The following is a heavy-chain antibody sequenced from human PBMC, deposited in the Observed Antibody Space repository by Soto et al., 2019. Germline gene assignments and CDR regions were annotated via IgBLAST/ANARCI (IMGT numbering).Heavy chain of an antibody. CDR3: ASDMLGYCSGGSCYPDAFDI. CDR1: GFTFSSYS. V-gene: IGHV3-21*01. D-gene: IGHD2-15*01. CDR2: ISSSSSYI. J-gene: IGHJ3*02. Sequence: EVQLVESGGGLVKPGGSLRLSCAASGFTFSSYSMNWVRQAPGKGPEWVSSISSSSSYIYYADSVKGRFTISRDNAKNSLYLQMNSLRAEDTAVYYCASDMLGYCSGGSCYPDAFDIWGQGTMVTVSS.